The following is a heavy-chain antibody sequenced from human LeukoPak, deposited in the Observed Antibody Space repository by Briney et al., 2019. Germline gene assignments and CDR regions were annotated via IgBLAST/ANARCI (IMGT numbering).Heavy chain of an antibody. CDR3: ARPAFLERQGAFDI. J-gene: IGHJ3*02. D-gene: IGHD3-3*01. Sequence: SETLSLTCTVSGVSISSSSYYWGWIRQPPGKGLEWIGSIYYSGSTYYNPSLKSRVIISVDTSKNQFSLKLSSVTAADTAVYYCARPAFLERQGAFDIWGQGTMVTVSS. CDR1: GVSISSSSYY. CDR2: IYYSGST. V-gene: IGHV4-39*01.